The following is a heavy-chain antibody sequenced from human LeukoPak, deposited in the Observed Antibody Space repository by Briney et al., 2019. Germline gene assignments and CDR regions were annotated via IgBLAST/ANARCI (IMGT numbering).Heavy chain of an antibody. CDR2: INWNGGST. V-gene: IGHV3-20*04. D-gene: IGHD3-22*01. CDR1: GFTFDDYG. CDR3: ARGASSGYYSSFDI. Sequence: GGSLRLSRAASGFTFDDYGMSWVRQAPGKGLERVSGINWNGGSTGYADSVKGRFTISRDNAKNSLYLQMNSLRAEDTALYYCARGASSGYYSSFDIWGQGTMVTVSS. J-gene: IGHJ3*02.